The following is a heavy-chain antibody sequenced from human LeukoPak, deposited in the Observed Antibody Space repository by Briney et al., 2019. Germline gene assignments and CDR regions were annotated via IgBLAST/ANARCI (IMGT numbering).Heavy chain of an antibody. CDR2: ISGSAHKI. J-gene: IGHJ4*02. Sequence: GGSLRLSCAASGFTFSRFWMSWVRQAPGKGLDWASVISGSAHKIRYADSVKGRFTISRDNSENTVYLQTNNLRAEDTAVYYCAGRITGYSSGYVYWGQGTLVTVSS. CDR3: AGRITGYSSGYVY. CDR1: GFTFSRFW. V-gene: IGHV3-23*01. D-gene: IGHD5-18*01.